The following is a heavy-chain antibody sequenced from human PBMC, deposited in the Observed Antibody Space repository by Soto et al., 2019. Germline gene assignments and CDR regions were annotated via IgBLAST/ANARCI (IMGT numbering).Heavy chain of an antibody. V-gene: IGHV3-11*01. CDR3: ARDAGSYGMDV. D-gene: IGHD6-25*01. CDR1: GCTFSYYY. Sequence: GVLRLSCASSGCTFSYYYRSWIRQAPWKGLEWVSYISSSGSTIYYADSVKGRFTISRDNAKNSLYLQMNSLRAEDTAVYYCARDAGSYGMDVWGQGTTVTVSS. CDR2: ISSSGSTI. J-gene: IGHJ6*02.